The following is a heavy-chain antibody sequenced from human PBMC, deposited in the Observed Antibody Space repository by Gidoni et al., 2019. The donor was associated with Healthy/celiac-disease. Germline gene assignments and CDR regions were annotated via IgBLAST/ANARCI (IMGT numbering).Heavy chain of an antibody. V-gene: IGHV2-26*01. J-gene: IGHJ4*02. CDR3: ARNPKYLPLDF. Sequence: QVTLKESGPVLVKPTETLPLTCTVSGFSLSNSKMGVSWLRQPPGKALEWLAHIFSNDGKSYSTSLKSRLTIAKDTSKSQVVLTMTNMDPVDTATYYCARNPKYLPLDFWGQGTLVTVSS. CDR1: GFSLSNSKMG. D-gene: IGHD2-2*01. CDR2: IFSNDGK.